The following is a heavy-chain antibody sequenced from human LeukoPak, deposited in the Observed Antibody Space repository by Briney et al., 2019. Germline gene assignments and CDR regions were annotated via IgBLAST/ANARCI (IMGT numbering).Heavy chain of an antibody. V-gene: IGHV4-59*12. J-gene: IGHJ6*03. CDR2: IYYSGYT. Sequence: SETLSLTCTVSGGSISSCYWSWIRQPPGKGLEWIGCIYYSGYTNYKSSLKSRVTISVDKSKNQFSLKLSSVTAADTAVYYCAREEAARPFYYYYFMDVWGKGTTVTVSS. CDR1: GGSISSCY. D-gene: IGHD6-6*01. CDR3: AREEAARPFYYYYFMDV.